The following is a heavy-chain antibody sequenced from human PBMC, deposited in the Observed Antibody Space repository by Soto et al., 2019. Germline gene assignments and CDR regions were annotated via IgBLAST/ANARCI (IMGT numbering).Heavy chain of an antibody. CDR2: IDYRGST. J-gene: IGHJ4*02. Sequence: QLQLQESGPGLVKPSETLSLTCAVSGGSITSSSYYWGWIRQAPGRGLEWIGTIDYRGSTYYNPSLESRGTISADTSKNQLSLNLRSVTAADTAVYYCASPAGADYTFDYWGQGILVTVSS. D-gene: IGHD4-4*01. V-gene: IGHV4-39*01. CDR1: GGSITSSSYY. CDR3: ASPAGADYTFDY.